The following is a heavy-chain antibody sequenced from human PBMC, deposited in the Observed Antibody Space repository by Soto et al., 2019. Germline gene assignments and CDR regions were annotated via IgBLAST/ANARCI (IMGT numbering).Heavy chain of an antibody. Sequence: PGGSLSLSCAASGFAFSSHPMSWVRQAPEKGLEWVAGISDGGDLTYNADSVRGRFTISRDNSRNTLYLQMNSLRAEDTAVYYWARRVIGSSRAFDIWGQGTMVTVSS. J-gene: IGHJ3*02. V-gene: IGHV3-23*01. CDR2: ISDGGDLT. D-gene: IGHD1-1*01. CDR1: GFAFSSHP. CDR3: ARRVIGSSRAFDI.